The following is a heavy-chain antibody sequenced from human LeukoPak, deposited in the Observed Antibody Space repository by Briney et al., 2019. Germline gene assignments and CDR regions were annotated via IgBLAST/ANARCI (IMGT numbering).Heavy chain of an antibody. CDR2: ISYDGSNK. Sequence: PGGSLRLSCAASGFTFSSYAMHWVRQAPGKGLEWVAVISYDGSNKYYADSVKGRFTISRDNSKNTLYLQMNSLRAEDTAVYYCAREVGFRDWNYPDYWGQGTLVTVSS. D-gene: IGHD1-7*01. CDR3: AREVGFRDWNYPDY. J-gene: IGHJ4*02. V-gene: IGHV3-30-3*01. CDR1: GFTFSSYA.